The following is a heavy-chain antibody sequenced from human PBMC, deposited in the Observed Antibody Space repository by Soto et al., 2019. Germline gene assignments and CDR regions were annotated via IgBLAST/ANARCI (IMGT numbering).Heavy chain of an antibody. Sequence: QVQLVQSGAEVKKPGSSVKVSCKASGGALSNYGINWVRQAPGQGLEWMRGIVPLFGTPEYAQKFQGRVTITTDESTSTAYMELSSLRSEDTALYFCARIAMVRGVISGLFDPWGQGTLVTVSS. J-gene: IGHJ5*02. CDR1: GGALSNYG. D-gene: IGHD3-10*01. V-gene: IGHV1-69*01. CDR3: ARIAMVRGVISGLFDP. CDR2: IVPLFGTP.